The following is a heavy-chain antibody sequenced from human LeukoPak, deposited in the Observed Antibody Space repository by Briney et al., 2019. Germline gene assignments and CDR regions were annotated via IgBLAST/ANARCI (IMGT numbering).Heavy chain of an antibody. CDR2: ISASRRYI. V-gene: IGHV3-21*06. CDR1: GFIFSNYD. D-gene: IGHD6-19*01. J-gene: IGHJ5*01. Sequence: GGSLRLSCEASGFIFSNYDMRWVRQAPGKGLEWVSYISASRRYINYADSVKGRFTISRDNAKNALYLQMNSLRAEDTGIYFCANTVAGWDHDSWGQEPWSPSPQ. CDR3: ANTVAGWDHDS.